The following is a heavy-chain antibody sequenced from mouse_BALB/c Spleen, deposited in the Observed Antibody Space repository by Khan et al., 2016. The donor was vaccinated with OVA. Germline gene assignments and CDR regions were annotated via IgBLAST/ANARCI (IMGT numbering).Heavy chain of an antibody. CDR1: GYTFTRYW. V-gene: IGHV1-87*01. J-gene: IGHJ2*01. CDR3: ASHYGSDFDY. CDR2: IYPGDGDT. D-gene: IGHD2-1*01. Sequence: QVQLKQSGAELARPGASVKLSCKASGYTFTRYWMQWVKQRPGQGLEWIGAIYPGDGDTKYTQKFKGKATLTADKSSSTAYMELSSLASEDSAVYYCASHYGSDFDYWGQGTTLTVSS.